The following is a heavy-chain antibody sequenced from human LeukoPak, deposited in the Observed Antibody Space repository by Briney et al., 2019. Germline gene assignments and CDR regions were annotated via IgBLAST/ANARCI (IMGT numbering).Heavy chain of an antibody. CDR2: IYYSGST. CDR1: GGSISSYY. V-gene: IGHV4-59*01. CDR3: ARVFYDNIDY. Sequence: PSETVSLTCTGSGGSISSYYWSWIRQPPGKGLEWIGYIYYSGSTNYNPSLKSRVTISVDTSKNQFSLKLSSVTAADTAVYYCARVFYDNIDYWGQGTLVTVSS. J-gene: IGHJ4*02. D-gene: IGHD5/OR15-5a*01.